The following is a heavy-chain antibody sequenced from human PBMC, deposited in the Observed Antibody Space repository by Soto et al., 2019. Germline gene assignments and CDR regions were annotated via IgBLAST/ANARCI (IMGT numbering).Heavy chain of an antibody. Sequence: SETLSLTCAVYGGSFSGYYWSWIRQPPGKGLEWIGEINHSGSTNYNPSLKSRVTISVDTSKNQFSLKLSSVTAADTAVYYCARVRPDPRYSSSWVLKNYYYYGMDVWGQGTTVTVSS. CDR3: ARVRPDPRYSSSWVLKNYYYYGMDV. V-gene: IGHV4-34*01. CDR2: INHSGST. J-gene: IGHJ6*02. D-gene: IGHD6-13*01. CDR1: GGSFSGYY.